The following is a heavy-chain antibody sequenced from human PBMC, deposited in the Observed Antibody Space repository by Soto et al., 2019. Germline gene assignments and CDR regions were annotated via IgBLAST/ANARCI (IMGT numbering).Heavy chain of an antibody. D-gene: IGHD1-1*01. J-gene: IGHJ5*02. CDR2: TSAYSGNT. CDR3: AGDGLGVWMPKYH. CDR1: GYSFTSYG. V-gene: IGHV1-18*04. Sequence: QVLLVQSGAEVKKPGASVKVSCKASGYSFTSYGITWVRQAPGQGLEWMGWTSAYSGNTNYGQKVQGRVNLTTDTTTSTAYMEVRSLRSDVSAVYYCAGDGLGVWMPKYHWGQGTLVTVSS.